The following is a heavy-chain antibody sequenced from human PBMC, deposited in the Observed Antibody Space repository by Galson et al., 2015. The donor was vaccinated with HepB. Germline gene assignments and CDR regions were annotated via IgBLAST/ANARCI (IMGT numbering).Heavy chain of an antibody. CDR1: GFTVGSNY. Sequence: SLRLSCAASGFTVGSNYMSWVRQAPGKGLEWVSVIYSGGSTYYADSVKGRFTISRDNSKNTLYLQINSLRAEDTAVYYCARVNANAFDIWGQGTMVTVSS. V-gene: IGHV3-66*01. CDR2: IYSGGST. CDR3: ARVNANAFDI. J-gene: IGHJ3*02. D-gene: IGHD2-8*01.